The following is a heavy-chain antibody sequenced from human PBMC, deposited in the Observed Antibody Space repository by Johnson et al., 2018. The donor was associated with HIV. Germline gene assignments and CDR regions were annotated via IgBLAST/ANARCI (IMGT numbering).Heavy chain of an antibody. CDR2: IWYDGSNK. V-gene: IGHV3-33*06. D-gene: IGHD1-14*01. Sequence: QVQLVESGGGVVQPGRSLRLSCAASGFTFSSYGMHWVRQAPGKGLEWVAVIWYDGSNKYYADSVKGRFTIPRDNSKNTLYLQMNSLRAEDTAVYYCAKGGSLTQDAPFDVWGQGTMVTVSS. CDR3: AKGGSLTQDAPFDV. CDR1: GFTFSSYG. J-gene: IGHJ3*01.